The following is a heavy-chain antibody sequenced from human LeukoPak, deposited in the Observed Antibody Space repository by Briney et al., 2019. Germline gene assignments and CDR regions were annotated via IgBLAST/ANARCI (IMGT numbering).Heavy chain of an antibody. CDR2: IGSSSTYI. Sequence: PGGSLRLSCAASGFTFSSFSMNWVRQAPGKGLEWVSSIGSSSTYIYYADSVKGRFTISRDNAKNSLYLQMNSLRAEDTAVYYCARDNGDYVWGSYRPGYGMDVWGQGTTVTVSS. CDR3: ARDNGDYVWGSYRPGYGMDV. V-gene: IGHV3-21*01. D-gene: IGHD3-16*02. J-gene: IGHJ6*02. CDR1: GFTFSSFS.